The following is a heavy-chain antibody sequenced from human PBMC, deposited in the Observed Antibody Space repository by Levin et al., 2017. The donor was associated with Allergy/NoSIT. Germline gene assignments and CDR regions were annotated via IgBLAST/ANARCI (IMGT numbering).Heavy chain of an antibody. V-gene: IGHV3-23*01. J-gene: IGHJ4*02. D-gene: IGHD6-19*01. Sequence: GESLKISCAASGFTFSSYAMSWVRQAPGKGLEWVSAISGSGGSTYYADSVKGRFTISRDNSKNTLYLQMNSLRAEDTAVYYCAKAPKQVAGTSRPFDYWGQGTLVTVSS. CDR2: ISGSGGST. CDR1: GFTFSSYA. CDR3: AKAPKQVAGTSRPFDY.